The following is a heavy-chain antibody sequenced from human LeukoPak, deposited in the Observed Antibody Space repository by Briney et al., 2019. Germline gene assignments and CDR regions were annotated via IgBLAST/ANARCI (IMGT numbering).Heavy chain of an antibody. Sequence: GGSLRLSCAASEFTVNTNYMSWVRQAPGKGLEWVSSISSSSSYIYYADSVKGRFTISRDNAKNSLYLQMNSLRAEDTAVYYCARGCSSTSCYNGGDYYGMDVWGQGTTVTVSS. D-gene: IGHD2-2*02. V-gene: IGHV3-21*01. J-gene: IGHJ6*02. CDR1: EFTVNTNY. CDR2: ISSSSSYI. CDR3: ARGCSSTSCYNGGDYYGMDV.